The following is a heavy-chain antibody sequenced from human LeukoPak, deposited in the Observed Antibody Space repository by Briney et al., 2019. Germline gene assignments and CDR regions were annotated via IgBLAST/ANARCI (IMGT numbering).Heavy chain of an antibody. Sequence: SLRLSCAASGFTFDNYAMHWVRQAPGKGLEWVSGISWNSGSIGYADSVKGRFTISRDNAKNSLYLQMNSLRAEDTALYYCAKGGTTFGGVMVFDDWGQGTLVTVSS. CDR2: ISWNSGSI. D-gene: IGHD3-16*01. CDR1: GFTFDNYA. CDR3: AKGGTTFGGVMVFDD. J-gene: IGHJ4*02. V-gene: IGHV3-9*01.